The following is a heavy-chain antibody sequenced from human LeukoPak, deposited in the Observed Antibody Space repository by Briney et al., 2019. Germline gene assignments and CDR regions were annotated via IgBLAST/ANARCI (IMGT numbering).Heavy chain of an antibody. CDR2: ISAYNGNT. D-gene: IGHD2-2*01. CDR3: ARDSRRRYCSSSNCYLGWFDP. CDR1: GYTFRSFG. J-gene: IGHJ5*02. V-gene: IGHV1-18*01. Sequence: ASVKVSCKASGYTFRSFGISWVRQAPGQGLEWMGWISAYNGNTNYAQKIQGRVTMTTDTSTSTAYMELSSLRSEDTAVYYCARDSRRRYCSSSNCYLGWFDPWGQGTLVTVSS.